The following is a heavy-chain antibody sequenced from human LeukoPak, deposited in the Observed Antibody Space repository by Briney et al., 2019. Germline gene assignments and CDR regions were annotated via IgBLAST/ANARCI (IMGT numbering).Heavy chain of an antibody. D-gene: IGHD5-18*01. J-gene: IGHJ3*02. Sequence: SVKVSCKASGFTFTSSAVQWVRQARGQRLEWIGWIVVGSGNTNYAQKFQERVTITRDMSTSTAYMELSSLRSEDTAVYYCAAVQGYSYGHDAFDIWGQGTMATVSS. CDR1: GFTFTSSA. CDR2: IVVGSGNT. CDR3: AAVQGYSYGHDAFDI. V-gene: IGHV1-58*01.